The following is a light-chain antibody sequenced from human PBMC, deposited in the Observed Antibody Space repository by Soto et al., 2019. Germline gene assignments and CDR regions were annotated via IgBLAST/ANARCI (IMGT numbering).Light chain of an antibody. CDR1: QSVISTY. CDR2: GAS. J-gene: IGKJ5*01. Sequence: IVLTQSPGTLSLSPLEIVTLSCMASQSVISTYLAWYQQEPGQAPRLLIYGASSRATGIPDRFSGSGSGTDFTLTISRLEPEDFAVYYCQQYGSSPITFGQGTRLEIK. V-gene: IGKV3-20*01. CDR3: QQYGSSPIT.